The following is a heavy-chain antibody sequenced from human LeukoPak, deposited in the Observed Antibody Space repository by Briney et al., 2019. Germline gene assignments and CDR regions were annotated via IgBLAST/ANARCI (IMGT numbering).Heavy chain of an antibody. D-gene: IGHD3-22*01. CDR1: GFTFSSYG. J-gene: IGHJ4*02. CDR3: AKDRIVVVITTVDY. CDR2: ISYDGSSK. V-gene: IGHV3-30*18. Sequence: GRSLRLSCAASGFTFSSYGMHWVRQAPGKGLEWVAVISYDGSSKYYADSVKGRFTISRDNSKNTLYLQMNSLRAEDTAVYYCAKDRIVVVITTVDYWGQGTLVTVSS.